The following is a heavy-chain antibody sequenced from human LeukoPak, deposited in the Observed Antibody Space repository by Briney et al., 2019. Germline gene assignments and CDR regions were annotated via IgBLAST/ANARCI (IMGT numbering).Heavy chain of an antibody. CDR3: ARGPRYSGYVHYYYYYGMDV. J-gene: IGHJ6*02. V-gene: IGHV4-34*01. Sequence: TSETLSLTCAVYGGSFSGYYWSWIRQPPGKGLEWIGEINHSGSTNYNPSLKSRVTISVDTSKNQFSLKLSSVTAADTAVYYCARGPRYSGYVHYYYYYGMDVWGQGTTVTVSS. D-gene: IGHD5-12*01. CDR2: INHSGST. CDR1: GGSFSGYY.